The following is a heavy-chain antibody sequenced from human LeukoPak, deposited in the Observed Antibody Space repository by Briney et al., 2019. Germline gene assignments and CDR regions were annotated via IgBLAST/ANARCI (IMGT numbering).Heavy chain of an antibody. CDR2: IYYNGNT. D-gene: IGHD2-2*01. CDR3: ARRYCSSTSCYYYYYMDV. Sequence: SETLSLTCTVSGGSISSYYWSWIRQPPGKGLEWIGYIYYNGNTNYNPSLKSRVTISVDTSKNQFSLKLSSVTAADTAVYYCARRYCSSTSCYYYYYMDVWGKGTTVTISS. V-gene: IGHV4-59*12. J-gene: IGHJ6*03. CDR1: GGSISSYY.